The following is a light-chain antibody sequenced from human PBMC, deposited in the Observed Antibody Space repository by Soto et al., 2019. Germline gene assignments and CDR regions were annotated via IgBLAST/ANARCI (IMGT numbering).Light chain of an antibody. J-gene: IGKJ1*01. CDR1: QSVSSSY. V-gene: IGKV3-20*01. Sequence: EIVWTQSPGTLSLSPGERATLSCRASQSVSSSYLAWYQQKPGQAPRLLIYGASSRATGIPDRFSGSGSGTDFTLTISRLEPEDFAVYYCQQYGSSRGWTFGQGTKVDI. CDR2: GAS. CDR3: QQYGSSRGWT.